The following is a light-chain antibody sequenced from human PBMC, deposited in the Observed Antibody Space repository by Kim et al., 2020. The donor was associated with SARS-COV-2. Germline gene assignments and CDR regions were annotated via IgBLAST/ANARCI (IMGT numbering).Light chain of an antibody. CDR2: EVS. Sequence: GPSVTISCTGTSTDVGGYNHVTWYQQHPGKAPQLMIYEVSKRPSGVPDRFSGSKSGNTASLTVSGLQAEDEADYYCSSYAGSNNLVFGGGTQLTVL. J-gene: IGLJ3*02. CDR3: SSYAGSNNLV. CDR1: STDVGGYNH. V-gene: IGLV2-8*01.